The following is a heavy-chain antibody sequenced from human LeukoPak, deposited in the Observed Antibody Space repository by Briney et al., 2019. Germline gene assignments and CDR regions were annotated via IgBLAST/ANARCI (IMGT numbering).Heavy chain of an antibody. CDR3: AREGGVHYSSSWPGRWFDP. D-gene: IGHD6-13*01. Sequence: ASVKVSCKASGYTFTSYYMHWVRQAPGQGLEWMGIINPSGGSTSYAQKSQGRVTMTRDMSTSTVYMELSSLRSEDTAVYYCAREGGVHYSSSWPGRWFDPWGQGTLVTVSS. CDR2: INPSGGST. CDR1: GYTFTSYY. V-gene: IGHV1-46*01. J-gene: IGHJ5*02.